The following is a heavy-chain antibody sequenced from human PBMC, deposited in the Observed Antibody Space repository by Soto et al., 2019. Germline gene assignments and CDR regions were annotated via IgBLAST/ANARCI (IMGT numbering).Heavy chain of an antibody. CDR3: ARQGFGALPGLVDV. Sequence: SETLSLTCTVSGGSIRSGGYYWSWIRQHPGKGLEWIGYIFYSGSTDYNPSLKSRVTISIDTSKNQFSLELSSVTAADTAVYYCARQGFGALPGLVDVWGQGTTVTVSS. V-gene: IGHV4-31*03. CDR2: IFYSGST. J-gene: IGHJ6*02. D-gene: IGHD3-10*01. CDR1: GGSIRSGGYY.